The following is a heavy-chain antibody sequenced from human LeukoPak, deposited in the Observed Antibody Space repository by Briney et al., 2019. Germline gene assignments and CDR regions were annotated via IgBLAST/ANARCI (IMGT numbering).Heavy chain of an antibody. D-gene: IGHD1-26*01. J-gene: IGHJ6*03. V-gene: IGHV6-1*01. CDR1: GGYVASNRAT. CDR2: TYYRSKWYN. CDR3: AREGIVGSTPYYYYYMDV. Sequence: SQTLSLTCAISGGYVASNRATWNWIRQSPSRGLEWVGRTYYRSKWYNDYAVSVQSRVTINPDTSKNQFSLQLNSVTPEDTAVYYCAREGIVGSTPYYYYYMDVWGKGTTVTVSS.